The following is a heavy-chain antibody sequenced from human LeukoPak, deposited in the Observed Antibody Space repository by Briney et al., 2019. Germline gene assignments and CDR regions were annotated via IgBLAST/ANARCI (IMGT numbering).Heavy chain of an antibody. V-gene: IGHV4-34*01. CDR1: GGSISTYY. Sequence: SETLSLTCTVSGGSISTYYWSWIRQPPGKGLEWIGEINHSGSTNYNPSLKSRVTISVDTSKDQFSLKLSSVTAADTAVYYCARGAPRYGSGSYYKRGENWFDPWGQGTLVTVSS. CDR3: ARGAPRYGSGSYYKRGENWFDP. J-gene: IGHJ5*02. CDR2: INHSGST. D-gene: IGHD3-10*01.